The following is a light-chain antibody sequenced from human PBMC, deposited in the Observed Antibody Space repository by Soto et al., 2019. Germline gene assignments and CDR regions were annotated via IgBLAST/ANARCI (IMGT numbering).Light chain of an antibody. J-gene: IGLJ2*01. CDR3: VLYMGSGISV. Sequence: QTVVTQEPSFSVSPGGTVTLTCDLSSGSVSTGYYPSWYQQTPGQAPRTLIYSTNTRSSGVPDRFSGSILGNKAALTITGAQADDESDYYCVLYMGSGISVFGGGTKVTVL. CDR1: SGSVSTGYY. V-gene: IGLV8-61*01. CDR2: STN.